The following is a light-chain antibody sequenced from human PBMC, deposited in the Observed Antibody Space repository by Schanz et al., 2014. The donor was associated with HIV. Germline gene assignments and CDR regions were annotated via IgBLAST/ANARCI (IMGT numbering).Light chain of an antibody. J-gene: IGLJ1*01. CDR1: SGDVSVHNY. CDR3: CSYAGRYTFYV. CDR2: DVS. Sequence: QSALTQPPAASGSPGQSVTISCTEASGDVSVHNYVSWYQQHPGKAPKLIIFDVSERPSAVPDRFSGSKSGNTASLTISGLQAEDEADYYCCSYAGRYTFYVFGTGTKLTVL. V-gene: IGLV2-11*01.